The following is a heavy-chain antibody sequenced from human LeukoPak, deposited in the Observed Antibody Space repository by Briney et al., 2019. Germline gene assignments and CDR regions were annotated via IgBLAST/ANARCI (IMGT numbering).Heavy chain of an antibody. D-gene: IGHD3-16*01. CDR1: GLTFSRYW. J-gene: IGHJ4*02. Sequence: TGGSLRLSCTASGLTFSRYWMTWVRQGPGKGLEWLATIRPDGGETSYVDSVRGQFTISRDNARDSLYLEMNNLGPEDTAVYYCVTNGGKWGQGTLVTVSS. V-gene: IGHV3-7*01. CDR2: IRPDGGET. CDR3: VTNGGK.